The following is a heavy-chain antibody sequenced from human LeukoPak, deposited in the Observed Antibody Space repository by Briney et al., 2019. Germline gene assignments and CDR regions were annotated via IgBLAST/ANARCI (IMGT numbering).Heavy chain of an antibody. J-gene: IGHJ4*02. Sequence: PSETLSLTCTVSGVSVNSGTYYWSWIRQPPGKGLEWIGYISYSGSTNYNPSLNSRVTISVDTSKNQFSLKLSSVTAADTAVYYCARGGRWLQFNYWGQGTLVTVSS. D-gene: IGHD5-24*01. CDR3: ARGGRWLQFNY. CDR1: GVSVNSGTYY. CDR2: ISYSGST. V-gene: IGHV4-61*01.